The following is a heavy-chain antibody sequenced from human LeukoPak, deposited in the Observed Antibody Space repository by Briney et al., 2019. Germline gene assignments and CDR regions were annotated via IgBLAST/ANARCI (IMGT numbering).Heavy chain of an antibody. CDR3: SKLNVGSSSWYDFFDY. V-gene: IGHV3-53*01. CDR1: GFTVSSNY. J-gene: IGHJ4*02. CDR2: FYSGRST. D-gene: IGHD6-13*01. Sequence: PGGSLRLSCAPSGFTVSSNYMSWVRQAPGKGLEGVSVFYSGRSTYYANSVKGRFTISRDKSKNTMYLQMNSLRAEDTAVYYCSKLNVGSSSWYDFFDYWGQGTLVTVSS.